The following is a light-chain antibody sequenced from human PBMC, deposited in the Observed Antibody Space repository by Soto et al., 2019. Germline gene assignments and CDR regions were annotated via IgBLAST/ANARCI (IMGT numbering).Light chain of an antibody. CDR1: SANIGTNT. Sequence: QSVLTQPPSAPWTPVQGGTISWSGGSANIGTNTVNWYQHLPGTAPKLLTSGSTHRPSGVPDRFSGSKSGPSASLDISGLQSDDEAEYSCAVWDDSLSADVFGAGTKVTV. V-gene: IGLV1-44*01. CDR3: AVWDDSLSADV. CDR2: GST. J-gene: IGLJ1*01.